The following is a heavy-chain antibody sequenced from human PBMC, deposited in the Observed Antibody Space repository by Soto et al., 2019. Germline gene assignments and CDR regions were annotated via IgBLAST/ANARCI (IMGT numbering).Heavy chain of an antibody. CDR1: GFTFSDYA. Sequence: GGSLRLSCLASGFTFSDYAMTWVRHVPGRGLEWVASLDGAGGSTYYADSVRGRFTISRDNSQNTLFLQMKRLTVDDTAIYYCAAPRDEYGSGVSWFTYGMNIWGQGTTVTVSS. CDR3: AAPRDEYGSGVSWFTYGMNI. J-gene: IGHJ6*02. D-gene: IGHD3-10*01. V-gene: IGHV3-23*01. CDR2: LDGAGGST.